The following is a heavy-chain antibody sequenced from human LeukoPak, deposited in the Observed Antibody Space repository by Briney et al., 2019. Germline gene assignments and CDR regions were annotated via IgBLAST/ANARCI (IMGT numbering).Heavy chain of an antibody. CDR2: ISYDGSNE. D-gene: IGHD6-19*01. Sequence: GGSLRLSCAASGFTFSSYGMHWLRQAPAKGLEWVAFISYDGSNEYCADSLKGRFIISRDNSKYTLYLQMNSLKAEDTAVYYCAKDSGWYSSGWLDYWGQGTLVTVSS. V-gene: IGHV3-30*18. J-gene: IGHJ4*02. CDR3: AKDSGWYSSGWLDY. CDR1: GFTFSSYG.